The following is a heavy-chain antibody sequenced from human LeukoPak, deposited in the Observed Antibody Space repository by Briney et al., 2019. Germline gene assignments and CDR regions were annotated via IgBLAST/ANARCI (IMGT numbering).Heavy chain of an antibody. CDR3: SKGHYDVLTGYLFDY. Sequence: AGGSLRLSCVASGFTFDDYTMHWIRPAPGKGLEWVSLISWDATTTYYADSANGRFTISRDNSKNSLYLQMDSLRTEDTAFYYCSKGHYDVLTGYLFDYWGQGTLVTVSP. CDR1: GFTFDDYT. V-gene: IGHV3-43*01. D-gene: IGHD3-9*01. J-gene: IGHJ4*02. CDR2: ISWDATTT.